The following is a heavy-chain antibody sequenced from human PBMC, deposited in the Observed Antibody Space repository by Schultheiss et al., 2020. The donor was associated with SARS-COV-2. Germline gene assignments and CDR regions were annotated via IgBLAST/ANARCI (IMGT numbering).Heavy chain of an antibody. Sequence: SQTLSLTCTVSGGSISSYYWSWIRQPAGKGLEYIGRIYNTGSTNYNPSLKSRVTMSVDTSKNQFSLKLSSVTAADTAIYYCAREPYCGGDCYSGWFDPWGQGTLVTVSS. D-gene: IGHD2-21*02. V-gene: IGHV4-4*07. CDR2: IYNTGST. CDR1: GGSISSYY. J-gene: IGHJ5*02. CDR3: AREPYCGGDCYSGWFDP.